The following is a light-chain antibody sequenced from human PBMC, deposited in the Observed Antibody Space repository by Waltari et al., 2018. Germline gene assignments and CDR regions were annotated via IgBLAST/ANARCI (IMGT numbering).Light chain of an antibody. CDR1: QSVTRA. J-gene: IGKJ1*01. CDR3: QHYLRLPVT. Sequence: EIVLTQSPGTLSLSPGESATLSCRTSQSVTRALAWYQQKPGQAPRPLSYGASNRATGIPDRFSGSGYGTDFSLTISSLEPEDFAVYYCQHYLRLPVTFGQGTKVEVK. CDR2: GAS. V-gene: IGKV3-20*01.